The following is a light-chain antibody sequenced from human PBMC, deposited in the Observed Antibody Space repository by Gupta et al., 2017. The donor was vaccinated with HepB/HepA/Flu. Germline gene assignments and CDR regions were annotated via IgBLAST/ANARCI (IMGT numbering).Light chain of an antibody. Sequence: SALTLPASVSGSPGQSITISCTGTSSDVGGYNYVSWYQQHPGKAPKLMIYDVSNQPSGVSNRFSGSKSGNTASLTISGLQAEDEADYYCSSYTSSSTWVFGGGTKLTVL. V-gene: IGLV2-14*03. CDR1: SSDVGGYNY. J-gene: IGLJ3*02. CDR3: SSYTSSSTWV. CDR2: DVS.